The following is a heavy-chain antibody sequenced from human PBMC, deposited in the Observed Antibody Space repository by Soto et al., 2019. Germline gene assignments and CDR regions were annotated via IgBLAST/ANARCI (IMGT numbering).Heavy chain of an antibody. J-gene: IGHJ4*02. CDR3: VKQAHGLDGVAFDY. D-gene: IGHD2-15*01. CDR1: GFIFSEST. CDR2: VSTSGRST. Sequence: VGSLRLSGSASGFIFSESTIYWVRQVPGKGLEAISAVSTSGRSTYYADSVKDRFTISRDNSKNTLFLQMGSLRPEGTAIYYCVKQAHGLDGVAFDYWGQGTQVTVSS. V-gene: IGHV3-64D*06.